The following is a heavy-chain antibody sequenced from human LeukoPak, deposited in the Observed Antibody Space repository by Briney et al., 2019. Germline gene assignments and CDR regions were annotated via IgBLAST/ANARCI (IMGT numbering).Heavy chain of an antibody. V-gene: IGHV3-30-3*01. CDR3: ASYRNWGYSYYDSSGYSYFDY. J-gene: IGHJ4*02. Sequence: PGGSLRLSCAASGFTFSSYAMHWVRQAPGKGLEWVAVISYDGSNKYYADSVKGRFTISRDNSKNTLYLQMNSLRAEDTAVYYCASYRNWGYSYYDSSGYSYFDYWGQGTLVTVSS. D-gene: IGHD3-22*01. CDR1: GFTFSSYA. CDR2: ISYDGSNK.